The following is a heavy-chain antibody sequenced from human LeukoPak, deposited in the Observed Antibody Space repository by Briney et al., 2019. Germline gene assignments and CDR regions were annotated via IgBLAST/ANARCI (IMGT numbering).Heavy chain of an antibody. Sequence: PSETLSLTCTVSGGSISSSSYYWGWIRQPPGKGLEWIGSIYYSGSTYYNPSLKSRVTISVDTSKNQFSLKLSSVTAADTAVYYCARPKYYDFWSGYFHYYYMDVWGKGTTVTVSS. J-gene: IGHJ6*03. V-gene: IGHV4-39*01. CDR3: ARPKYYDFWSGYFHYYYMDV. CDR1: GGSISSSSYY. D-gene: IGHD3-3*01. CDR2: IYYSGST.